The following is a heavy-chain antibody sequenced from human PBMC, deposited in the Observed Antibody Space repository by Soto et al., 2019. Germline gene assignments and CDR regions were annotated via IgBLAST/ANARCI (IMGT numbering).Heavy chain of an antibody. Sequence: ASVKVSCNASGYTFTSYYMHWVRQAPGQGLEWMGIINPSGGSTSYAQKFQGTVTMTRDTSTSTVYMELSSLRSEDTDVYYCARELLGAGDEVYTHYYYYGMDVWGQGAPVTVSS. D-gene: IGHD2-15*01. V-gene: IGHV1-46*01. CDR3: ARELLGAGDEVYTHYYYYGMDV. CDR2: INPSGGST. J-gene: IGHJ6*02. CDR1: GYTFTSYY.